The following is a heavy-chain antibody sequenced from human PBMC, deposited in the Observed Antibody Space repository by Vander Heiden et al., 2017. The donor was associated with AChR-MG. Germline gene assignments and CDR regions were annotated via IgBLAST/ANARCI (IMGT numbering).Heavy chain of an antibody. D-gene: IGHD3-10*01. Sequence: EVQLLESGGDSVQPGGSLRLSCAASGFGFSTSAMYWVRQAPGKGLDWVSGISSSGGNTDYADSVKGRFTISRDNSMNTMYLQMNSLRAEDTAVYFCARSLRGFGDLPYWGQGTLVTVSS. CDR3: ARSLRGFGDLPY. CDR1: GFGFSTSA. J-gene: IGHJ4*02. V-gene: IGHV3-23*01. CDR2: ISSSGGNT.